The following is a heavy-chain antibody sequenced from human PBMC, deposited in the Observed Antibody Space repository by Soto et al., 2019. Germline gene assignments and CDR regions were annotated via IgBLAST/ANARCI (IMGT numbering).Heavy chain of an antibody. V-gene: IGHV4-34*01. J-gene: IGHJ4*02. CDR3: ARGSAVLMVYAIVGFDY. CDR1: GGSFSGYY. Sequence: SETLSLTCAVYGGSFSGYYWSWIRQPPGKGLEWIGEINHSGSTNYNPSLKSRVTISVDTSKNQFSLKLSSVTAADTAVYYCARGSAVLMVYAIVGFDYWGQGTLVTVSS. CDR2: INHSGST. D-gene: IGHD2-8*01.